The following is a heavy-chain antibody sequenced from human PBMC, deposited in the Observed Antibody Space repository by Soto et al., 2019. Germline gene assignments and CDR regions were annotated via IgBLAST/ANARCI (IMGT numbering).Heavy chain of an antibody. Sequence: GESHKISCKGSGYRFTSYWIGWVRQMPGEGLEWMGIIYPGDSDTRYSPSFQGQVTISADKSISTAYLQWSSLKASDTAMYYCARHQIVVVPAATEDYYYYYMDVWGKGTTVTVSS. V-gene: IGHV5-51*01. J-gene: IGHJ6*03. CDR2: IYPGDSDT. CDR1: GYRFTSYW. CDR3: ARHQIVVVPAATEDYYYYYMDV. D-gene: IGHD2-2*01.